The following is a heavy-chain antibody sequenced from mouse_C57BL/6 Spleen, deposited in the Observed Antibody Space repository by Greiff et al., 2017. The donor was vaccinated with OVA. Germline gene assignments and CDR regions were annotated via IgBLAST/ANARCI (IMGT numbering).Heavy chain of an antibody. CDR1: GYSITSGYY. CDR2: ISYDGSN. CDR3: ARKGDYGLWFAY. V-gene: IGHV3-6*01. Sequence: EVQVVESGPGLVKPSQSLSLTCSVTGYSITSGYYWNWIRQFPGNKLEWMGYISYDGSNNYNPSLKNRISITRDTSKNQFFLKLNSVTTEDTATYYCARKGDYGLWFAYWGQGTLVTVSA. D-gene: IGHD1-1*02. J-gene: IGHJ3*01.